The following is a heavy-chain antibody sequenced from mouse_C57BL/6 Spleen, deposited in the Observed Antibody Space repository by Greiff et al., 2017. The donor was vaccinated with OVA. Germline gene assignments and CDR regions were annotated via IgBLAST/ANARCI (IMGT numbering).Heavy chain of an antibody. D-gene: IGHD1-1*01. V-gene: IGHV1-53*01. CDR2: INPSNGGT. Sequence: QVQLQQPGTDLVKPGASVKLSCKASGYTFTSYWMHWVKQRPGQGLEWIGNINPSNGGTNYNEKFKSKATLTVDKSSSTAYMQLSSLTSEDSAVYYCARRDYYGSSKDYYAMDYWGQGTSVTVSS. J-gene: IGHJ4*01. CDR1: GYTFTSYW. CDR3: ARRDYYGSSKDYYAMDY.